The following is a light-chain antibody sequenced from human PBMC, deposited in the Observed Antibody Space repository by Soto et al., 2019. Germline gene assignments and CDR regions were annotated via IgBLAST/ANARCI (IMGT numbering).Light chain of an antibody. CDR2: GAS. CDR1: QSVSSN. J-gene: IGKJ2*01. V-gene: IGKV3-15*01. Sequence: EIVMTQSPSTLSASPGEGAALSCRASQSVSSNLAWYQQKPGQAPRLLIYGASTSATGLPARFSGSGSGTEFTLTISSLQSEDFAVYYCQQDNNSPPYTFGQGNKLEIK. CDR3: QQDNNSPPYT.